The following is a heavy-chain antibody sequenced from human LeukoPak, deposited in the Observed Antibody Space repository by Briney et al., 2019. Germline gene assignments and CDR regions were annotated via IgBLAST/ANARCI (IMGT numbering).Heavy chain of an antibody. J-gene: IGHJ1*01. V-gene: IGHV1-2*02. CDR1: GYTFTGYY. CDR2: INPNSGGT. Sequence: GASVKVSCKASGYTFTGYYMHWVRQAPGQGLEWMGCINPNSGGTNYAQKFQGRVTMTRDTSISTAYMELSRLRSDDPAVYYCARDRDDILTGYYTAEYFQHWGQGTLVTVSS. D-gene: IGHD3-9*01. CDR3: ARDRDDILTGYYTAEYFQH.